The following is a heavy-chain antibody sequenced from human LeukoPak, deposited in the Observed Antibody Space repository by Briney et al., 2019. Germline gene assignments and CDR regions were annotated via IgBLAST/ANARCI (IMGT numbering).Heavy chain of an antibody. J-gene: IGHJ4*02. CDR2: INWNGGST. Sequence: GGSLRLSCAASGFTFDDYGMSWVRQAPGKGLEWVSGINWNGGSTGYADSVKGRFTISRDNAKSSVYLQMNSLRAEDTAVYYCARDFHRRLYDSSGYYLYWGQGTLVTVSS. V-gene: IGHV3-20*04. CDR3: ARDFHRRLYDSSGYYLY. D-gene: IGHD3-22*01. CDR1: GFTFDDYG.